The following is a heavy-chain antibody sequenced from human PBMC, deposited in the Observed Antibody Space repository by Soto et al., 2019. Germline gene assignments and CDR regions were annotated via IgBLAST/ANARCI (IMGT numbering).Heavy chain of an antibody. J-gene: IGHJ6*02. CDR3: ARRGYCTNGVCYYGMDV. V-gene: IGHV4-4*02. Sequence: QVQLQESGPGLVKPSGTLSLTCAVSGGSISSSNWWSWVRQPPGRGREWMGEIYHSGGTTYNPSLKSRVTISVYKSKNHFSLKLSSVTAADTAVYYGARRGYCTNGVCYYGMDVWGQGTTVTVSS. D-gene: IGHD2-8*01. CDR2: IYHSGGT. CDR1: GGSISSSNW.